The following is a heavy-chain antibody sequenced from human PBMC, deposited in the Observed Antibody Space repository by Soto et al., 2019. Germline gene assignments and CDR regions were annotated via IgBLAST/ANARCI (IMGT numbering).Heavy chain of an antibody. D-gene: IGHD4-4*01. CDR2: INHSGST. Sequence: SETLSLTCAVYGGSFSGYYWSWIRQPPGKGLEWIGEINHSGSTNYNPSLKSRVTISVDTSKNQFSLKLSSVTAADTAVYYCARRYSAGRIDYWGQGTLVTVSS. CDR1: GGSFSGYY. V-gene: IGHV4-34*01. J-gene: IGHJ4*02. CDR3: ARRYSAGRIDY.